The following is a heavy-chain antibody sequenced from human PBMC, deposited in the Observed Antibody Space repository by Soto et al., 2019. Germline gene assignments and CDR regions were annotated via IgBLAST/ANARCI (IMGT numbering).Heavy chain of an antibody. D-gene: IGHD3-16*01. V-gene: IGHV1-8*01. Sequence: ASVKVSCKASGYSFTNNDVSWVRQATGQGLEWMGWMNPGSGDTGYAQKFQGRVTMTRDISIATAYMELSSLRSDDTAIYYCARMETFGSLNWFDPWGQGTLVTVSS. J-gene: IGHJ5*02. CDR3: ARMETFGSLNWFDP. CDR2: MNPGSGDT. CDR1: GYSFTNND.